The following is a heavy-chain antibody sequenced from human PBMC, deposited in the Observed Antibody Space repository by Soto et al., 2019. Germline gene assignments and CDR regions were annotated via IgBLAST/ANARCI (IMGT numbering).Heavy chain of an antibody. V-gene: IGHV1-69*06. Sequence: SVKVSCKASGGTCSIYAISCVRQSPLQWLEWMGGIIPIFGTANYAQKFQGRVTITADKSTSTAYMELSSLRSEDTAVYYCAREYCGGDCSHAFDIWGQGTMVTVSS. J-gene: IGHJ3*02. D-gene: IGHD2-21*02. CDR3: AREYCGGDCSHAFDI. CDR2: IIPIFGTA. CDR1: GGTCSIYA.